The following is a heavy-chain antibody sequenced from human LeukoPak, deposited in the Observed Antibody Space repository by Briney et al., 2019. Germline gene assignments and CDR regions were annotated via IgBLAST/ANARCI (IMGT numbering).Heavy chain of an antibody. V-gene: IGHV4-4*07. Sequence: SETLSLTCTVSGGSISSYYWSWIRQPAGKGLGWIGRIYTSGSTNYNPSLKSRVTMSVDTSKNQFSLKLSSVTAADTAVYYCARGSRTNGVWTFDYWGQGTLVTVSS. D-gene: IGHD2-8*01. J-gene: IGHJ4*02. CDR3: ARGSRTNGVWTFDY. CDR2: IYTSGST. CDR1: GGSISSYY.